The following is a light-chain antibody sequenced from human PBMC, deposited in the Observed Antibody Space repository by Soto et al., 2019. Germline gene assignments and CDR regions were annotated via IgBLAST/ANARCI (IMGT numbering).Light chain of an antibody. Sequence: QSVLTQPPSVSGAPGQRVTLSCTGSSSNIGAAYDVPWYQQLPGTAPKLLIYGNSNRPSGVPDRFSGSKSGTSASLAITGLQAEDEADYYCQSYDSSLSGWVFGGGTKLTVL. CDR2: GNS. CDR3: QSYDSSLSGWV. CDR1: SSNIGAAYD. J-gene: IGLJ3*02. V-gene: IGLV1-40*01.